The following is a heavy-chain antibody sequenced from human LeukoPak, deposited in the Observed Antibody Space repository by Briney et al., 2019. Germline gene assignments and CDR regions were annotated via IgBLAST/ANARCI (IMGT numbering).Heavy chain of an antibody. V-gene: IGHV5-51*01. Sequence: GESLKISCKAYGYKFSNYWIGWVRQMPGKGLEWMGIIYPGDSDTRYSPSFQGQVTISADKSISTAYLQWSSLKASDTAMYYCARGDGYNFDYFDYWGQGTLVTVSS. CDR2: IYPGDSDT. CDR3: ARGDGYNFDYFDY. D-gene: IGHD5-24*01. J-gene: IGHJ4*02. CDR1: GYKFSNYW.